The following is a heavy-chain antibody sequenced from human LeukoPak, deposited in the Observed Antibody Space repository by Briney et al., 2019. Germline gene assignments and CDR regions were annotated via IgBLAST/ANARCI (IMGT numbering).Heavy chain of an antibody. D-gene: IGHD2-15*01. CDR2: ISYDGSNK. J-gene: IGHJ6*02. V-gene: IGHV3-30-3*01. Sequence: QPGRSLRLSCAASGFTFSSYAMHWVRQAPGKGLEWVAVISYDGSNKYYADSVKGRFTISRDNSKNTLYLQMNSLRAEDTAVYYCARGSSLSHYYYGMDVWGQGTTVTVSS. CDR3: ARGSSLSHYYYGMDV. CDR1: GFTFSSYA.